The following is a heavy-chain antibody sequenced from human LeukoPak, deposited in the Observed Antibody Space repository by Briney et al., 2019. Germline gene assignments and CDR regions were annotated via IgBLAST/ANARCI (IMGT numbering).Heavy chain of an antibody. J-gene: IGHJ3*02. CDR1: GYTFTGYY. V-gene: IGHV1-2*02. Sequence: ASVKVSCKASGYTFTGYYMHWVRQAPGQELEWMGWINPNSGGTNYAQKFQGRVTMTRDTSISTAYMELSRLRSDDTAAYYCARDLYSSSSVGVGAFDIWGQGTMVTASS. CDR3: ARDLYSSSSVGVGAFDI. D-gene: IGHD6-6*01. CDR2: INPNSGGT.